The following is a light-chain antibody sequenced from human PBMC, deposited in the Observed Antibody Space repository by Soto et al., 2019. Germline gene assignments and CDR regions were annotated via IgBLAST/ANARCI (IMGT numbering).Light chain of an antibody. CDR1: QGIGTY. CDR3: QQVDSYPRT. J-gene: IGKJ1*01. CDR2: ASS. V-gene: IGKV1-9*01. Sequence: IQLTQSPSSLSASVGYRVTVTCRSSQGIGTYLVWYQQKSGKAPTVLIYASSTLQTGVPSRFSGSGSGTDFSLTISSLHTEDVATYYCQQVDSYPRTFGKGTKV.